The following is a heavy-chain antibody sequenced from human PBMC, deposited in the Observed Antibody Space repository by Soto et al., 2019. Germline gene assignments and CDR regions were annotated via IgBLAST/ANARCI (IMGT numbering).Heavy chain of an antibody. Sequence: SETLSLTCTVAGGSISTDYWNWIRQPPGKGPEWIGYIYYSGTPNYNPSLKSRVTISLDTSKKQFSLKLSSVIAADTAVYYCAKTSTTYYYDSSGYGLDFDYWGQGTLVTVSS. V-gene: IGHV4-59*08. CDR2: IYYSGTP. CDR1: GGSISTDY. D-gene: IGHD3-22*01. CDR3: AKTSTTYYYDSSGYGLDFDY. J-gene: IGHJ4*02.